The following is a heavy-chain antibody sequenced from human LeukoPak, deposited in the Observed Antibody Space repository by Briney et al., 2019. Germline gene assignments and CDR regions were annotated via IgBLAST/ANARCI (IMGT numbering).Heavy chain of an antibody. J-gene: IGHJ3*01. CDR1: GGSISRYY. CDR3: ARSGNIYGSDAFDV. Sequence: PSETVSLTCTVAGGSISRYYWSWIRQPPGKGLDWIGHIYYTGSTNYNPSLKSRVTISVDTSKNQVSLKLTSVTAADTATYYCARSGNIYGSDAFDVWGRGTVVTVSS. V-gene: IGHV4-59*08. CDR2: IYYTGST. D-gene: IGHD5-18*01.